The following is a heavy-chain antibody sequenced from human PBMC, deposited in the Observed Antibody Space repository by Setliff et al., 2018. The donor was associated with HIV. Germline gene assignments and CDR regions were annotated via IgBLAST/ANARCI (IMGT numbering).Heavy chain of an antibody. D-gene: IGHD2-15*01. V-gene: IGHV1-46*01. CDR2: INPRGGKA. Sequence: ASVKVSCKASGYSFSSYYMHWVRQAPGQGLEWMGIINPRGGKANYAQRFQGRPTVTTDTSTSTVYMELRLLTSDDTAIYYCAREGHVATPGSSEFDPWGQGTPVTVSS. CDR3: AREGHVATPGSSEFDP. J-gene: IGHJ5*02. CDR1: GYSFSSYY.